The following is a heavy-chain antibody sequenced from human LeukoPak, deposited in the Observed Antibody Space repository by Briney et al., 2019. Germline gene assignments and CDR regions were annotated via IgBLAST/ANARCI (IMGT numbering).Heavy chain of an antibody. CDR3: AKTLRSGDWYFDY. J-gene: IGHJ4*02. CDR1: GFTFSRYA. D-gene: IGHD2-21*02. V-gene: IGHV3-23*01. CDR2: ISVTGSST. Sequence: PGRSLRLSCATSGFTFSRYAMSWVRQAPGQGLEWVSTISVTGSSTYYADSVKGRFTTSRDNSKNTLYLQMNGLRVEDTAVYYCAKTLRSGDWYFDYWGQGTLVTVSS.